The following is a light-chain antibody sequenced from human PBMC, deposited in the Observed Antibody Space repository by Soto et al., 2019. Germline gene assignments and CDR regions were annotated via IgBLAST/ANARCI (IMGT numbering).Light chain of an antibody. CDR1: TIGAHSF. CDR3: CSYTGNKVFV. V-gene: IGLV2-11*01. CDR2: HVS. J-gene: IGLJ1*01. Sequence: QSALTQPRSLSGSPGQSVTICCTGPTIGAHSFVSWYQDRPDKVPKLLIYHVSQRPSGIPDRFSGSRSANTASLTISGLQADDAAAYYCCSYTGNKVFVCGTGTKVTVL.